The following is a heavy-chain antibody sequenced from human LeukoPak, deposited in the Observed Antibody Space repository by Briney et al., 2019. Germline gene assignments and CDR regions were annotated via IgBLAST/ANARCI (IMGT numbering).Heavy chain of an antibody. Sequence: ASVKVSCKASGYTFTSYYMHWVRQAPGQGLEWMGIINPSGGSTSYAQKFQGRVTMTRDMSTSTVYMELSSLRSEDTAVYYCARVLLPGVATDAFDIWGQGTMVTVSS. CDR1: GYTFTSYY. J-gene: IGHJ3*02. V-gene: IGHV1-46*01. CDR2: INPSGGST. CDR3: ARVLLPGVATDAFDI. D-gene: IGHD3-22*01.